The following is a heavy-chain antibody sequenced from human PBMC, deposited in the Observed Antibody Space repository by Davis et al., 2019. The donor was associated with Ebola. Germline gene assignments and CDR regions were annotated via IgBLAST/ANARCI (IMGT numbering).Heavy chain of an antibody. CDR2: ISSSSSYI. CDR1: GFTFSSYA. CDR3: ARIAGTFRDGYNAY. J-gene: IGHJ4*02. V-gene: IGHV3-21*01. D-gene: IGHD5-24*01. Sequence: GESLKISCAASGFTFSSYAMSWVRQAPGKGLEWVSSISSSSSYIYYADSVKGRFTISRDNAKNSLYLQMNSLRAEDTAVYYCARIAGTFRDGYNAYWGQGTLVTVSS.